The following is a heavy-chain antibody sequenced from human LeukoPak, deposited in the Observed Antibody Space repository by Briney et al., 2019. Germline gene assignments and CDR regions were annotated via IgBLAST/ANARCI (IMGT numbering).Heavy chain of an antibody. Sequence: SVKVSCKASGGTFSSYAISWVRQAPGQGLEWMGGIIPIFGTANYAQKFQGRVTITADESTSTAYMELNSLRAEDTAVYYCARGYQRAHDAFDIWGQGTMVTVSS. CDR3: ARGYQRAHDAFDI. CDR1: GGTFSSYA. D-gene: IGHD2-2*01. J-gene: IGHJ3*02. V-gene: IGHV1-69*13. CDR2: IIPIFGTA.